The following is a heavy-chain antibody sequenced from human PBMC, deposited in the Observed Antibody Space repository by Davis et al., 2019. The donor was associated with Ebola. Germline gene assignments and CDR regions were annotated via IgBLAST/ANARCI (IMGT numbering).Heavy chain of an antibody. V-gene: IGHV1-69*13. CDR1: GGTFSSYA. CDR3: ARDEEGSLAGTRYFDY. Sequence: SVKVSCKASGGTFSSYAISWVRQAPGQGLEWMGGIIPIFVTANYAQKFQGRVTITADESTSTAYMELSSLRSEDTAVYYCARDEEGSLAGTRYFDYWGQGTLVTVSS. J-gene: IGHJ4*02. D-gene: IGHD6-19*01. CDR2: IIPIFVTA.